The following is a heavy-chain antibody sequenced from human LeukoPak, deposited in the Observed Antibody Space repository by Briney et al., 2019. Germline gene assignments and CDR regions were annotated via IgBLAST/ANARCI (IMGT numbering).Heavy chain of an antibody. CDR2: ISWNSGSI. CDR3: AKDPSRDYYDSSGYWNYFDY. V-gene: IGHV3-9*01. CDR1: RFTFSSYW. J-gene: IGHJ4*02. D-gene: IGHD3-22*01. Sequence: GGSLRLSCAASRFTFSSYWMHWVRQAPGKGLEWVSGISWNSGSIGYADSVKGRFTISRDNAKNSLYLQMNSLRAEDTALYYCAKDPSRDYYDSSGYWNYFDYWGQGTLVTVSS.